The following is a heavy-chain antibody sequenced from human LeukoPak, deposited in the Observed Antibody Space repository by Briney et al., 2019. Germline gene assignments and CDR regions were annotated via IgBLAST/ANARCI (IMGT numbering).Heavy chain of an antibody. V-gene: IGHV1-46*01. CDR2: ISPSGGST. D-gene: IGHD2-15*01. J-gene: IGHJ6*02. CDR3: ARVSGYCSGGSCYGLPSHGMDV. Sequence: ASVKVSCTASGYTFTSYYMHWVRQAPGQGLEWMGIISPSGGSTSYAQKFQGRVTMTRDTSTSTVYMELSSLRSEDTAVYYCARVSGYCSGGSCYGLPSHGMDVWGQGTTVTVSS. CDR1: GYTFTSYY.